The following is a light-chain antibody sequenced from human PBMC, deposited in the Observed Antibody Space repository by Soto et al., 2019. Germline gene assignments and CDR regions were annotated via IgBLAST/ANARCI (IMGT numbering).Light chain of an antibody. V-gene: IGLV2-8*01. CDR1: SSDVGGYNY. CDR3: VSYAGSRLV. J-gene: IGLJ2*01. CDR2: EVS. Sequence: QSALTQPPSASGSPRQSVTISCTGTSSDVGGYNYVSWYQQHPGKAPKLIIYEVSKRPSGVPDRLSGSKSGNTASLTVSGLQAEDEADYYCVSYAGSRLVFGGGTKLTVL.